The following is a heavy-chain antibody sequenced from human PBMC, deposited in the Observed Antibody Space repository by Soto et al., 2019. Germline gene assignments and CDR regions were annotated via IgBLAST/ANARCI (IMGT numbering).Heavy chain of an antibody. CDR1: GGSISSYY. CDR3: ARDSHLRYYYGMDV. CDR2: IYYSGST. Sequence: QVQLQESGPGLVKPSETLSLTCTVSGGSISSYYWSWIRQPPGKGLEWIGYIYYSGSTNYNPSITSRVTISVDTSKTQCSLKLSSVPAADTAVYYCARDSHLRYYYGMDVWGQGTTVTVSS. V-gene: IGHV4-59*01. J-gene: IGHJ6*02.